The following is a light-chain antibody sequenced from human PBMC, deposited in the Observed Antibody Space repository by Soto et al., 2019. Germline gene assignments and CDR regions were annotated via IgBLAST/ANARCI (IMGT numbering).Light chain of an antibody. CDR2: EVS. Sequence: QSALTQPPSASGSPGKSVTISCTGTSSDVGAYNYVSWYQQHPGKVPKLIIYEVSKRPSGVHDRFSGSKSGNTASLTVSGLQPEDEADYYCSSYAASNTLGVFGGGTKLTVL. V-gene: IGLV2-8*01. CDR1: SSDVGAYNY. CDR3: SSYAASNTLGV. J-gene: IGLJ3*02.